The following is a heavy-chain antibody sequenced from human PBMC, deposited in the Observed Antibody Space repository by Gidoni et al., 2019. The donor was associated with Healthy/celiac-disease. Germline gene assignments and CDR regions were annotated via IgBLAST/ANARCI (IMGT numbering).Heavy chain of an antibody. D-gene: IGHD6-13*01. CDR2: IYYSGST. V-gene: IGHV4-39*01. J-gene: IGHJ6*02. Sequence: QLQLQESGPGLVKPSETLSLTCTVSGGSISSSSYYWGWIRQPPGKGLEWIGSIYYSGSTYYNPSLKSRVTISVDTSKNQFSLKLSSVTAADTAVYYCARQGVSERYSSSWYPSYYGMDVWGQGTTVTVSS. CDR1: GGSISSSSYY. CDR3: ARQGVSERYSSSWYPSYYGMDV.